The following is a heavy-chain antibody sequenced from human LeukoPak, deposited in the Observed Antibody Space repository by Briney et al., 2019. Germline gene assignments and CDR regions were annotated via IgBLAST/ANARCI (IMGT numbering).Heavy chain of an antibody. CDR3: AKVIREVDMSHDY. J-gene: IGHJ4*02. CDR2: IHYSGIST. CDR1: GFTFSNYA. V-gene: IGHV3-23*01. D-gene: IGHD5-24*01. Sequence: GGSLRLSCATSGFTFSNYAMSWVRQAPGKGLEWVSSIHYSGISTYYADSVKGRFTISRDNSKNTLNLQMNSLRVEDTAVYYCAKVIREVDMSHDYWGQGALVTVS.